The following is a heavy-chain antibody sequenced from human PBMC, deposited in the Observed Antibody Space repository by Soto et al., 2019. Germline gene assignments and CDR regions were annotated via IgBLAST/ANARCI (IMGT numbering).Heavy chain of an antibody. J-gene: IGHJ4*02. CDR1: GYTFTSYW. CDR3: ARHDGSALYYFDY. D-gene: IGHD6-19*01. Sequence: GESLKISCKGSGYTFTSYWIAWVRQMPGKGLEWMGIIYPGDSDTRYSPSFQGQVSISADKSISTAYLQWSSLKASDTAMYYCARHDGSALYYFDYWGQGTLVTVSS. CDR2: IYPGDSDT. V-gene: IGHV5-51*01.